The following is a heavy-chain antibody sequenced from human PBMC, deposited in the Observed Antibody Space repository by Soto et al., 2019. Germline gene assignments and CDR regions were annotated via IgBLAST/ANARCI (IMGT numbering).Heavy chain of an antibody. CDR2: IRGSGGST. D-gene: IGHD3-3*01. J-gene: IGHJ4*02. Sequence: EVQLLESGGGLVQPGGSLRLSCAAPGFTFSSYAMSWVRQAPGKGLEWVSAIRGSGGSTYYAASGKGRFTISRDNSKNTLYLQMNSLRAEDTAVYYCAKEHDFWSGYSGWGQGTLVTVSS. V-gene: IGHV3-23*01. CDR3: AKEHDFWSGYSG. CDR1: GFTFSSYA.